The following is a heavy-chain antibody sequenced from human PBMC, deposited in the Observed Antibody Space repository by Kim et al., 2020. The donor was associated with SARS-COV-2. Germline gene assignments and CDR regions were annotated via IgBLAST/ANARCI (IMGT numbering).Heavy chain of an antibody. CDR3: AKEGAPAAYYGMDG. Sequence: GGSLRLSCAASELTFSSHAMSWVRQAPGEGLEWVSAISGSGVSTYYAKSVKGRFTISRDNSKNTLYLQMNSLRADDTAIYYCAKEGAPAAYYGMDGWGQ. D-gene: IGHD2-2*01. CDR1: ELTFSSHA. J-gene: IGHJ6*02. CDR2: ISGSGVST. V-gene: IGHV3-23*01.